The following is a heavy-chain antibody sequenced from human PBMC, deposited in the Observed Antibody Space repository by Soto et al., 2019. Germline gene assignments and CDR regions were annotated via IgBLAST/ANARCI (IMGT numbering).Heavy chain of an antibody. D-gene: IGHD4-17*01. CDR1: GDAFSSYA. Sequence: QVQLIQSGAAVKKPGSSVKVSCHTSGDAFSSYAMSWARQGPGQGLEWMGGIIPMFGTPIYTEKFQGRVTITADETTRAVYMELRSLTSDDSAVYYCARSYSVTTSSCYGMDVWGQGTTIIVS. CDR3: ARSYSVTTSSCYGMDV. V-gene: IGHV1-69*01. CDR2: IIPMFGTP. J-gene: IGHJ6*02.